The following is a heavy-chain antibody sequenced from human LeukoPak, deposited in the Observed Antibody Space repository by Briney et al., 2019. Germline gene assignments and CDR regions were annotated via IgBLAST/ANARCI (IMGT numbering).Heavy chain of an antibody. CDR2: IYYSGST. V-gene: IGHV4-59*12. J-gene: IGHJ3*02. Sequence: SETLSLTCTVSGGSISSYYWSWIRQPPGKGLEWIGYIYYSGSTYYNPSLKSRVALSVDTSKNQFSLKLSSLTAADTAVYYCAKSREEIRGLDAFDIWGQGTMVTVSS. CDR1: GGSISSYY. D-gene: IGHD5-24*01. CDR3: AKSREEIRGLDAFDI.